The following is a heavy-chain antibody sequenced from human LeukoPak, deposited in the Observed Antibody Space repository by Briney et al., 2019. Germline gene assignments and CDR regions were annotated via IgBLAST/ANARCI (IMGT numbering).Heavy chain of an antibody. V-gene: IGHV3-73*01. J-gene: IGHJ3*02. CDR2: IRSKANSYAT. D-gene: IGHD6-13*01. Sequence: QSGGSLRLSCAASGFAFSGSAMHWVRQASGKGLEWVGRIRSKANSYATAYAASVKGRFTISRDDSKNTAYLQMNSLKTEDTAVYYCTRPAAAGPGGAFDIWGQGTMVTVSS. CDR3: TRPAAAGPGGAFDI. CDR1: GFAFSGSA.